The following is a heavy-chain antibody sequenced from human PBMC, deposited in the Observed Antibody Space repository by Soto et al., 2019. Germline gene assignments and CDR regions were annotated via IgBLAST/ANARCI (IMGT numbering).Heavy chain of an antibody. J-gene: IGHJ6*02. Sequence: PGGSLRLSCAASGFTFSSYGMHWVRKAPGKGLEWVAVIWNDGSNKYYADSVKGRFTISRDNSKNTLYLQMNSLRAEDTAVYYCAREGNPWFGELLRSGPFYYYYYGMDVWGQGTTVTVSS. CDR3: AREGNPWFGELLRSGPFYYYYYGMDV. CDR2: IWNDGSNK. V-gene: IGHV3-33*01. CDR1: GFTFSSYG. D-gene: IGHD3-10*01.